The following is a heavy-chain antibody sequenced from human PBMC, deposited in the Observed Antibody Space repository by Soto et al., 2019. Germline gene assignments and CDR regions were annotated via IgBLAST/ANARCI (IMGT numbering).Heavy chain of an antibody. CDR1: GFTFSSYA. CDR2: ISGSGGST. J-gene: IGHJ4*02. CDR3: AKDRDSSGWWLGDY. Sequence: GGSLRLSCAASGFTFSSYAMSWVRQAPGKGLEWVSAISGSGGSTNYADSVKGRFTISRDNSKNMLYLQMNSLRAEDTAVYYCAKDRDSSGWWLGDYWGQGTLVTVSS. D-gene: IGHD6-19*01. V-gene: IGHV3-23*01.